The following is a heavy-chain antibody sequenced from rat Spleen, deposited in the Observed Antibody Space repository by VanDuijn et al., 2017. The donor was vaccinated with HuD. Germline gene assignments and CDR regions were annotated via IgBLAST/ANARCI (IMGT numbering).Heavy chain of an antibody. J-gene: IGHJ3*01. Sequence: QVQLKESGPGLVQPSQTLSLTCTVSGFSLISNSVHWIRQPPGKGLEWLAAISSGESTYYNSVLKSRLRISRDTSKSQVFLKMNSLQTEDTAIYFCTSPFRWFAYWGQGTLVTVSS. V-gene: IGHV2-1*01. CDR2: ISSGEST. CDR1: GFSLISNS. CDR3: TSPFRWFAY.